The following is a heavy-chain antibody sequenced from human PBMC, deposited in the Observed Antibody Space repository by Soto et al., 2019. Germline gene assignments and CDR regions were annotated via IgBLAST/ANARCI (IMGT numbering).Heavy chain of an antibody. J-gene: IGHJ4*02. D-gene: IGHD3-9*01. CDR1: GYTLTELS. Sequence: ALVKVSCKVSGYTLTELSMHWVRQAPGKGLEWMGGFDPEDGETIYAQKFQGRVTMTEDTSTDTAYMELSSLRSEDTAVYYCAAQTRLRYFDWLFHDYWGQGTLVTVSS. CDR3: AAQTRLRYFDWLFHDY. CDR2: FDPEDGET. V-gene: IGHV1-24*01.